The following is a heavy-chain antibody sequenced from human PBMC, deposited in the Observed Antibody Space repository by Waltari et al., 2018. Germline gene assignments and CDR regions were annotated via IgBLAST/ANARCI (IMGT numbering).Heavy chain of an antibody. D-gene: IGHD6-19*01. J-gene: IGHJ3*02. CDR2: INAGNGNT. Sequence: QVQLVQSGAEVKKPGASVKVSCKASGYTFTSYAMHWVRQAPGQRLEWMGGINAGNGNTKYSQKFQGRVTITRDTSASTAYMELSSLRSEDTAVYYCASSCWYRGDAFDIWGQGTMVTVSS. CDR3: ASSCWYRGDAFDI. CDR1: GYTFTSYA. V-gene: IGHV1-3*01.